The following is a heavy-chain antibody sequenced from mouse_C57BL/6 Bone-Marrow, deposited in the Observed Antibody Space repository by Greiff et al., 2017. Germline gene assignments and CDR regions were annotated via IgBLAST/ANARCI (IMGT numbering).Heavy chain of an antibody. J-gene: IGHJ4*01. CDR2: IDPETGGT. CDR1: GYTFTDYE. Sequence: QVQLQQSGAELVRPGASVTLSCKASGYTFTDYEMHWVKQTPVHGLEWIGAIDPETGGTAYNQKFKGKAILTADKSSSTAYMELRSLTSEDSAVXYCTRGDGSSYDYAMDYWGQGTSVTVSS. V-gene: IGHV1-15*01. CDR3: TRGDGSSYDYAMDY. D-gene: IGHD1-1*01.